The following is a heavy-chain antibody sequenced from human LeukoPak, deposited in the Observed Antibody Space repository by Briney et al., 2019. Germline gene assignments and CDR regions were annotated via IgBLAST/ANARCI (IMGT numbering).Heavy chain of an antibody. CDR3: ARDRAPETYDFWSGYSRTGYYYMDV. Sequence: PSGTLSLTCAVSGGSISSSNWWSWVRQPPGKGLEWIGEIYHSGSTNYNPSLKSRVTISVDKSKNQFSLKLSSVTAADTAVYYCARDRAPETYDFWSGYSRTGYYYMDVWGKGTTVTVSS. CDR2: IYHSGST. CDR1: GGSISSSNW. D-gene: IGHD3-3*01. V-gene: IGHV4-4*02. J-gene: IGHJ6*03.